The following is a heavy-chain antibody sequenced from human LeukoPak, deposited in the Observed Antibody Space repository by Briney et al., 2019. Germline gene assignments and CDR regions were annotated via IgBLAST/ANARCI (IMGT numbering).Heavy chain of an antibody. D-gene: IGHD3-22*01. CDR2: IIPIFGTA. J-gene: IGHJ4*02. CDR1: GGTFINYV. CDR3: ARDYYDSSGSRIDY. V-gene: IGHV1-69*13. Sequence: GSSVKVSCKASGGTFINYVINCVRQAPGQGLEWMGGIIPIFGTANYAQKFQGRVTITADESTSTAYMELSSLRSEDTAVYYCARDYYDSSGSRIDYWGQGTLVTVSS.